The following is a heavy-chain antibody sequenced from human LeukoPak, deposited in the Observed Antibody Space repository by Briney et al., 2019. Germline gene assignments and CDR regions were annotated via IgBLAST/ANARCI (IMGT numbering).Heavy chain of an antibody. CDR3: AREADSYGHFDY. CDR2: ISGSGGST. J-gene: IGHJ4*02. Sequence: GGSLRLSCAASGFTFSTYAMSWVRQAPGKGLEWVSAISGSGGSTYYADSVKGRFTISRDNAKNSLYLQMNSLRAEDTAVYYCAREADSYGHFDYWGQGTLVTVSS. V-gene: IGHV3-23*01. D-gene: IGHD5-18*01. CDR1: GFTFSTYA.